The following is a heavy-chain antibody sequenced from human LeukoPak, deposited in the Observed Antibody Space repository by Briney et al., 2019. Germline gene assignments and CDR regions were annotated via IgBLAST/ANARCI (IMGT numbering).Heavy chain of an antibody. Sequence: EASVTVSCKASGYTFTSYYMHWVRQAPGQGLERVGIINPRGGSASSAQKFQGRVTLTRDTSTSTVYMELSSLRSQDTAVYYCARDYHGSGSLTTFDYWGQGTLVTVSS. CDR1: GYTFTSYY. CDR2: INPRGGSA. V-gene: IGHV1-46*01. D-gene: IGHD3-10*01. J-gene: IGHJ4*02. CDR3: ARDYHGSGSLTTFDY.